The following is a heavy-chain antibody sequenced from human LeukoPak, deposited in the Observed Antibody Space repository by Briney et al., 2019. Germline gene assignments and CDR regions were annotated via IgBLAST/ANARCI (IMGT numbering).Heavy chain of an antibody. CDR1: GYSFTSYW. CDR3: ARRRSLEDGFHV. D-gene: IGHD1-1*01. V-gene: IGHV5-51*01. J-gene: IGHJ3*01. Sequence: GESLKISCKGSGYSFTSYWIGWARQMPGRGLEWMGIIYPGDSDTRYSPSFQGQVTISADKSINTAYLQWSSLKASETAIYYCARRRSLEDGFHVWGQGTVVTVSS. CDR2: IYPGDSDT.